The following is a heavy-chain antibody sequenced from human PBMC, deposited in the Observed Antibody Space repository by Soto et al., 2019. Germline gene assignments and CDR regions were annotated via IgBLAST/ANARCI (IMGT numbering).Heavy chain of an antibody. CDR2: IYSVGRT. D-gene: IGHD6-19*01. J-gene: IGHJ1*01. V-gene: IGHV3-66*01. CDR1: GFTVGNNY. Sequence: EVQLVESGGGLVQPGGSLRLSCAASGFTVGNNYMNWVRQAPGKGRERVSVIYSVGRTDYADSVKGRFTISRDSSKNTLFLQMNNLRSEDTAIYYYAARAVAAPRWGQGTLVTISS. CDR3: AARAVAAPR.